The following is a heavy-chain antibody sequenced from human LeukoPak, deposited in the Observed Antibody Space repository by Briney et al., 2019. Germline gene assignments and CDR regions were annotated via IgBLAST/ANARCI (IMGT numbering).Heavy chain of an antibody. J-gene: IGHJ5*02. CDR2: VYYNGNT. Sequence: SETLSLTCTVSGDSISSYYWSWIRPPLGKGLEWIGYVYYNGNTNYNPSLKSRVTISVDTSKNQFSLKLSSVTAADTAVYYCARGVTMIVVVIPSGWFDPWGQGTLVTVSS. CDR1: GDSISSYY. D-gene: IGHD3-22*01. CDR3: ARGVTMIVVVIPSGWFDP. V-gene: IGHV4-59*12.